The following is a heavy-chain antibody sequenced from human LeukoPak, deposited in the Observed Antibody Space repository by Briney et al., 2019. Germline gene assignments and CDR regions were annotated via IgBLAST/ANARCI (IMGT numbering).Heavy chain of an antibody. CDR3: ARDTQWLVFDY. CDR2: ISYDGSNK. D-gene: IGHD6-19*01. Sequence: HAGGSLRLSCAASGFTFSSYGMHWVRQAPGKGLEWVAVISYDGSNKYYTDSVKGRFTISRDNSKNTLYLQMNSLRAEDTAVYYCARDTQWLVFDYWGQGTLVTVSS. CDR1: GFTFSSYG. J-gene: IGHJ4*02. V-gene: IGHV3-30*03.